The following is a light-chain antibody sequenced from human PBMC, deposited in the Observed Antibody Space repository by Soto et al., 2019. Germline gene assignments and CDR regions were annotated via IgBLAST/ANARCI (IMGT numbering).Light chain of an antibody. J-gene: IGKJ4*01. CDR1: QTIRSD. Sequence: EIVLTQSPDTLSLSPGERATLSCRASQTIRSDLAWYQQKPGQAPRLLISDASTRATGIPARFNGSGPGTEFTLAISSLQSEDFAIYYCHQYNTWPLTFGGGTKVDI. CDR3: HQYNTWPLT. CDR2: DAS. V-gene: IGKV3-15*01.